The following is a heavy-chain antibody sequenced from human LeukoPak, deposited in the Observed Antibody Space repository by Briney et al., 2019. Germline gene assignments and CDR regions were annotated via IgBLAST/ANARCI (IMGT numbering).Heavy chain of an antibody. Sequence: SQTLSLTCAISGDSVSSNSATWIWIRQSPSRGLEWLGRTYYRSKWFNDYAVSVKSRITINPDTSKNQFSLQLNSVTPEDTAVYYCARVGVPGTGLLDYWGQGTLVTVSS. CDR3: ARVGVPGTGLLDY. CDR2: TYYRSKWFN. CDR1: GDSVSSNSAT. V-gene: IGHV6-1*01. D-gene: IGHD6-19*01. J-gene: IGHJ4*02.